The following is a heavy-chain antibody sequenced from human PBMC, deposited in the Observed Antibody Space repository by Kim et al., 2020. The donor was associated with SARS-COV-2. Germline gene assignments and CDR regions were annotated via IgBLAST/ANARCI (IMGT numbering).Heavy chain of an antibody. CDR1: GFTFSSYS. Sequence: GGSLRLSCAASGFTFSSYSMNWVRQAPGKGLEWVSSISSSSSYIYYADSVKGRFTISRDNAKNSLYLQMNSLRAEDTAVYYCAREQITMALGGRQYYYGMDVWGQGTTVTVSS. CDR2: ISSSSSYI. CDR3: AREQITMALGGRQYYYGMDV. V-gene: IGHV3-21*01. J-gene: IGHJ6*02. D-gene: IGHD3-10*01.